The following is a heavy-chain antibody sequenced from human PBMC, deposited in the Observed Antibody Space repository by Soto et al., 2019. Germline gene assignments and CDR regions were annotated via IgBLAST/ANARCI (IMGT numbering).Heavy chain of an antibody. D-gene: IGHD3-10*01. V-gene: IGHV5-51*01. Sequence: PGESLKISCKGSGYTFTNYWIAWVRQMPGKGLEWMGIIFPGDSDTTYSPSFQGQVTISADKSISTAYLQWRSLKASDTAMYFCARGGYTGSYSSFDYWGQGTLVTVS. CDR1: GYTFTNYW. CDR2: IFPGDSDT. J-gene: IGHJ4*02. CDR3: ARGGYTGSYSSFDY.